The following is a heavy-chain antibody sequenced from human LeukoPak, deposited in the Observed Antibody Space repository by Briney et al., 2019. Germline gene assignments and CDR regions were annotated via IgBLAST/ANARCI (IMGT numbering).Heavy chain of an antibody. D-gene: IGHD2-15*01. V-gene: IGHV4-38-2*02. CDR3: AGYCSGGSCSVPFDY. J-gene: IGHJ4*02. Sequence: PSETLSLTCTVSGYSISSGYYWGWIRQPPGKGLEWIGSIYHSGSTYYNPSLKSRVTISADTSKNQFSLKLSSVTAADTAVYYCAGYCSGGSCSVPFDYWGQGTLVTVSS. CDR1: GYSISSGYY. CDR2: IYHSGST.